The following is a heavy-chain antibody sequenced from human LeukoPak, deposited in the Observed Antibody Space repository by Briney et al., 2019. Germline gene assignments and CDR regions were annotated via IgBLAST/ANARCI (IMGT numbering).Heavy chain of an antibody. Sequence: GGSLRLSCAASGFTFSSYEMSWVRQAPGKGLEWVSYISSSGSTIYYADSVKGRFTISRDNAKNSLYLQMNSLRAEDTAVYYCARDDGGYSGYDRLDYWGQGTLVAVSS. D-gene: IGHD5-12*01. J-gene: IGHJ4*02. CDR3: ARDDGGYSGYDRLDY. CDR1: GFTFSSYE. CDR2: ISSSGSTI. V-gene: IGHV3-48*03.